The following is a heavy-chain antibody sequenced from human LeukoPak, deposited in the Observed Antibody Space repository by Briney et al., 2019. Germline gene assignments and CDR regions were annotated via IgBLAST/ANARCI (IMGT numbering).Heavy chain of an antibody. CDR3: ARVENWFDP. CDR2: IYYSGST. D-gene: IGHD3-3*01. Sequence: NPSETLSLTCTVSGGSISSYYWSWIRQPPGKGLEWIGYIYYSGSTNYNPSLKSRVTISVDTSKNQFSLKLSSVTAADTAVYYCARVENWFDPWGQGILVTVSS. V-gene: IGHV4-59*01. CDR1: GGSISSYY. J-gene: IGHJ5*02.